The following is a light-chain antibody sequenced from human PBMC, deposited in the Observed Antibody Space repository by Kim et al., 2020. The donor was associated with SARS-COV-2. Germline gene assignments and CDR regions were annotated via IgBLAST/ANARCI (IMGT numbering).Light chain of an antibody. CDR3: KQSGDSLWT. CDR2: YTS. J-gene: IGKJ1*01. CDR1: QTATNND. Sequence: EVVVTQSPGTLSLSPGERATLSCRTSQTATNNDLAWYQQKPGQAPRLLIYYTSSRATGVPDRFSGSGSGTDFTLTISRLEPEDFAVYYCKQSGDSLWTFGQGTKVDIK. V-gene: IGKV3-20*01.